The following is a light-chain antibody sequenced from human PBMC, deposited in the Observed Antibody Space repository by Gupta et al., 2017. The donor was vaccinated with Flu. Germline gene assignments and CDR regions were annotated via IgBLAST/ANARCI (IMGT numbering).Light chain of an antibody. CDR1: QGISNW. Sequence: DIQMTQSPSSLSSSVGDKVTITCRASQGISNWLVWYQQKPGKAPKLLIFTASTLQSGVSSRFSGSGSGTDFTLTISSLQPEDSATYYCQQANSFPWTFGQGTKVEIK. CDR2: TAS. J-gene: IGKJ1*01. V-gene: IGKV1-12*01. CDR3: QQANSFPWT.